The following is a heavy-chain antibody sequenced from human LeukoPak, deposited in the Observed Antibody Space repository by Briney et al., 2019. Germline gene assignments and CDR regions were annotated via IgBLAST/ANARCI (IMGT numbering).Heavy chain of an antibody. J-gene: IGHJ4*02. CDR3: AKGPEMATMVFDY. CDR1: GFTFSGSA. V-gene: IGHV3-30*04. CDR2: ISYDGGNK. D-gene: IGHD5-24*01. Sequence: GGSLRLSCAASGFTFSGSAMHWVRQASGKGLEWVAVISYDGGNKYYADSVKGRFTISRDNSKNTLYLQMNSLRAEDTAVYYCAKGPEMATMVFDYWGQGTLVTVSS.